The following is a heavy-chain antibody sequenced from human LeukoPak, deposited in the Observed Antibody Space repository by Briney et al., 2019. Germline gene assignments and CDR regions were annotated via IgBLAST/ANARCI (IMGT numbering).Heavy chain of an antibody. CDR2: INPNSGGT. D-gene: IGHD3-22*01. CDR1: GYTFTGYH. CDR3: TRSDYDTSGEFDY. Sequence: ASVKVSXRTSGYTFTGYHIHWVRQAPGQGLEWMGRINPNSGGTNYAQKFQGRVTMTRDTSISTASMELSSLRSDDTAVYYCTRSDYDTSGEFDYWGQGTLVTVSS. V-gene: IGHV1-2*06. J-gene: IGHJ4*02.